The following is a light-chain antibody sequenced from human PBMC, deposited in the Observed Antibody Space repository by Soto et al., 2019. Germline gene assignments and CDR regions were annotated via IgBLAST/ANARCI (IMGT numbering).Light chain of an antibody. CDR2: KAS. Sequence: DIQMTQSPSTLSASVGDRGTITCRASQSISSWLAWYQQKPWKAPKLLIYKASSLESGVPSRLSGSGSGTEFTLTISSLHPDDFPTYYCQQYNNQGTFGQGTKVDI. CDR3: QQYNNQGT. J-gene: IGKJ1*01. CDR1: QSISSW. V-gene: IGKV1-5*03.